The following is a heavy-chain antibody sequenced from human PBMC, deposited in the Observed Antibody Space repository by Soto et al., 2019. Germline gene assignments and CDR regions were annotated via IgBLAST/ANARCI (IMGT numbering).Heavy chain of an antibody. CDR2: IDHSGST. V-gene: IGHV4-34*01. CDR3: ARGQKQSSASKIHPTETTWCDP. CDR1: GGSFIGYY. D-gene: IGHD6-6*01. J-gene: IGHJ5*02. Sequence: QVQLQQWGAGLLKPSETLSLTCAVYGGSFIGYYWSWIRQPPGKGLEWIGEIDHSGSTKYNTSLKSRVIILVDTSNKQFSLKVSSVTVTDTDVYYCARGQKQSSASKIHPTETTWCDPWGQGTLYIVSS.